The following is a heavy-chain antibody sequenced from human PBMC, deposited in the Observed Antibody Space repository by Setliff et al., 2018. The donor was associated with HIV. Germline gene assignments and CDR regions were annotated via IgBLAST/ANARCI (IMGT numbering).Heavy chain of an antibody. Sequence: ASVKVSCKASGYTFTSYAMHWVRQAPGQRLEWMGWLHAGNGYTEYSQKFQGRVTFTRDTSASAAYMDLSSLRSEDTAVYYCARIWGIPPLYYFDYWGQGTLVTVSS. D-gene: IGHD3-16*01. J-gene: IGHJ4*02. CDR1: GYTFTSYA. CDR2: LHAGNGYT. CDR3: ARIWGIPPLYYFDY. V-gene: IGHV1-3*01.